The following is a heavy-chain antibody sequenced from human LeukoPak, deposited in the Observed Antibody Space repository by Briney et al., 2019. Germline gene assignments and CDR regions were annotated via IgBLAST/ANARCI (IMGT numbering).Heavy chain of an antibody. CDR3: AKCRYYDYVWGSYPDY. V-gene: IGHV3-23*01. CDR1: GFTFSSYA. CDR2: TSGSGGST. Sequence: AGGSLRLSCAASGFTFSSYAMSWVRQAPGKGLEWVSATSGSGGSTYYADSVKGRFTISRDNSKNTLYLQMNSLRAEDTAVYYCAKCRYYDYVWGSYPDYWGQGTLVTVSS. D-gene: IGHD3-16*02. J-gene: IGHJ4*02.